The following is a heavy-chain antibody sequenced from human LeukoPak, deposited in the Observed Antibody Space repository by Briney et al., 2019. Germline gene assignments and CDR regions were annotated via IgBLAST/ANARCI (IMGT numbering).Heavy chain of an antibody. CDR1: GFTFSSYN. J-gene: IGHJ6*02. V-gene: IGHV3-21*01. CDR2: ISSSSSYI. CDR3: ARDQADYYDSSGYYHGMDV. D-gene: IGHD3-22*01. Sequence: GGSLRLSCAASGFTFSSYNMNWVRQAPGKGLEWVSSISSSSSYIYYADSVKGRFTISRDNAKNSLYLQMNSLRAEDTAVYYCARDQADYYDSSGYYHGMDVWGQGTTVTVSS.